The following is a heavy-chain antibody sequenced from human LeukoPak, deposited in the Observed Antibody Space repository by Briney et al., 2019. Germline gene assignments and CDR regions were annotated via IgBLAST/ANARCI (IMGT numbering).Heavy chain of an antibody. CDR3: ARDRLYSSSSEDY. CDR1: GFTVSSNY. J-gene: IGHJ4*02. Sequence: GGSLRLSCAASGFTVSSNYMSSVRQAPGKGLEWVSVIYSGGSTYYADSVKGRFTISRDNSKNTLYLQMNSLRAEDTAVYYCARDRLYSSSSEDYWGQGTLVTVSS. CDR2: IYSGGST. D-gene: IGHD6-6*01. V-gene: IGHV3-53*01.